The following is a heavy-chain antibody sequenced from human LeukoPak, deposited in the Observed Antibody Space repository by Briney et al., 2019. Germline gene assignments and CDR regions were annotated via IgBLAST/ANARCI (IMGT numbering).Heavy chain of an antibody. Sequence: ASVKVSCKPSGYSFTDYYVYWVRQAPGQGLEWMGWINPNNGGTKYAQRFQGRVTMTTDTSINTVHVELTRLTSDDTAVYYCARKSDGDYFPDYWGRGTLVTVSS. J-gene: IGHJ4*02. D-gene: IGHD4-17*01. CDR3: ARKSDGDYFPDY. CDR1: GYSFTDYY. V-gene: IGHV1-2*02. CDR2: INPNNGGT.